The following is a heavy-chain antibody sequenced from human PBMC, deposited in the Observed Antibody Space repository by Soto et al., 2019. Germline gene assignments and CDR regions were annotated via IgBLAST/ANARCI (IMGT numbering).Heavy chain of an antibody. J-gene: IGHJ5*02. CDR1: GCSISSGGYY. Sequence: SETLSITCTVSGCSISSGGYYWSWILQHPGKGLEWIGYIYYSGSTYYNPSLKSRVTISVDTSKNQFSLKLSSVTAADTAVYYCARGLTIFGGRYWFDPWGQGTLVTVAS. CDR3: ARGLTIFGGRYWFDP. D-gene: IGHD3-3*01. V-gene: IGHV4-31*03. CDR2: IYYSGST.